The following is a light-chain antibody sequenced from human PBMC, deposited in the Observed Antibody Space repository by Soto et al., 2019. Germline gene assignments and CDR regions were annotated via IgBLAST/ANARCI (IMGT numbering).Light chain of an antibody. J-gene: IGKJ1*01. Sequence: DIQMTQSPYSLSSSVGDIVTITCRASQGISCYLNWYQQKPGKAPKLLIYAASSLQSWVPSRFSGSGSGTDFTLTISSLQTEDFATDYCQQSYSTPRTFGQGTTVAIK. CDR1: QGISCY. V-gene: IGKV1-39*01. CDR3: QQSYSTPRT. CDR2: AAS.